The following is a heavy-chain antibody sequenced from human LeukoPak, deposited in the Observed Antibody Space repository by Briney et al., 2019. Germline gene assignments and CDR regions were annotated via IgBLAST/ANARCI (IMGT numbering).Heavy chain of an antibody. J-gene: IGHJ1*01. V-gene: IGHV3-74*01. Sequence: GGSLRLSCAASGFTFSSYWMHWVRQAPGKGLVWVSRIKSDGSTRYADSVKGRFTVSRDNAKNTVSLQMNGLRAEDTGVYYCARAPSEIGGYYPEYFRHWGQGTLVIVSS. CDR3: ARAPSEIGGYYPEYFRH. CDR2: IKSDGST. CDR1: GFTFSSYW. D-gene: IGHD3-22*01.